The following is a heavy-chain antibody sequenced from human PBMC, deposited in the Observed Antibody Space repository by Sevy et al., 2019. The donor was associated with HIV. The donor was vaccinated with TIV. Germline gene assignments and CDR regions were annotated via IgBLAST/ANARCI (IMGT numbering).Heavy chain of an antibody. CDR1: GYTFTSNG. D-gene: IGHD2-15*01. CDR2: INTNNGNA. J-gene: IGHJ1*01. V-gene: IGHV1-18*01. Sequence: ASVKVSCRASGYTFTSNGIAWVRQAPGQGLEWMGWINTNNGNANYAQKYQGRVTMTTDTSTSTGYMELRSLRSDDTAMYYCPRDRGYCSGGSRYIQQWGQGTLVTVSS. CDR3: PRDRGYCSGGSRYIQQ.